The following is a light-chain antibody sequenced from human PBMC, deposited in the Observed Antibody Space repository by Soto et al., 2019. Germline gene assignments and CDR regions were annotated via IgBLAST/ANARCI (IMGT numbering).Light chain of an antibody. CDR2: GNS. V-gene: IGLV1-40*01. J-gene: IGLJ1*01. CDR1: SSNIGAGYD. Sequence: QSVLTQPPSVSGAPGQRVTISCTGSSSNIGAGYDVHWYQQPPGTAPKLLIYGNSNRPSGVPDRFSGSKSGTSASLAITGVQDEDEADYYCQYYGSNGSGDVFGTGTKLTVL. CDR3: QYYGSNGSGDV.